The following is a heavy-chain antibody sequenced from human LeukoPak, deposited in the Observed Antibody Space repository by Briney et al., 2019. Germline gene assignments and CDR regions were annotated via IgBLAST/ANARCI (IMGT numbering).Heavy chain of an antibody. V-gene: IGHV1-2*02. Sequence: ASVKVSCKASGYTFTGHYMHWVRQAPGQGLEWMGWINPNSGGTNYAQKFQGRVTMTRDTSISTAYMELSRLRSDDTAVYYCARDMDCSSPSCYNWFDPWGQGTLVTVSS. CDR3: ARDMDCSSPSCYNWFDP. CDR1: GYTFTGHY. CDR2: INPNSGGT. D-gene: IGHD2-2*01. J-gene: IGHJ5*02.